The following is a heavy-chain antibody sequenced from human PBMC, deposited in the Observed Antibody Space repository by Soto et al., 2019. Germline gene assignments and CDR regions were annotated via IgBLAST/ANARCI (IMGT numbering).Heavy chain of an antibody. CDR2: IYPGDSTI. J-gene: IGHJ4*02. D-gene: IGHD2-2*01. V-gene: IGHV5-51*01. Sequence: EVQLVQSGAEVRKPGESLKISCQASGYSFDNYWIGWVRQMPGKGLEWMAMIYPGDSTIKYGRSSQGQVTISADRSSSTASLQRSSLKASDTAMYYCARHRGDCSTTDCYYLSVYWGQGTLVTVAS. CDR3: ARHRGDCSTTDCYYLSVY. CDR1: GYSFDNYW.